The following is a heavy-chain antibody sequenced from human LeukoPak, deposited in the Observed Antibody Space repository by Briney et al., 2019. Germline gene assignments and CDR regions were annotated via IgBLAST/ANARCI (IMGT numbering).Heavy chain of an antibody. D-gene: IGHD6-13*01. CDR1: GGTFSSYA. J-gene: IGHJ5*02. Sequence: KVSCKASGGTFSSYAISWVRQAPGQGVEWMGRIIPIFGTPNYAQNFQGRVTITTDKSTSTPYMQLSSLRSEDTAVYYCARGRGGAAAGTVSWFDPWGQGTLVTVSS. V-gene: IGHV1-69*05. CDR2: IIPIFGTP. CDR3: ARGRGGAAAGTVSWFDP.